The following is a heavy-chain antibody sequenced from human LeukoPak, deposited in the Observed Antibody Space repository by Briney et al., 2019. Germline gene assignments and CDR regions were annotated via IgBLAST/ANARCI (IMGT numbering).Heavy chain of an antibody. V-gene: IGHV3-48*01. Sequence: GGSLRPSCAASGFTFSSYGMNWVRQAPGKGLEWVSYISSSSSTIGYADSVKGRFTISRDNAKNSLYLQMNSLRAEDTAVYYCARVGDYYMDVWAKGTTVTVSS. CDR3: ARVGDYYMDV. J-gene: IGHJ6*03. CDR1: GFTFSSYG. CDR2: ISSSSSTI.